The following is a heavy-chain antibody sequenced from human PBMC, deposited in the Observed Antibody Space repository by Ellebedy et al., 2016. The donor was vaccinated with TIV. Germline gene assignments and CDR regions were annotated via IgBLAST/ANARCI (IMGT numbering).Heavy chain of an antibody. Sequence: MPSETLSLTCTVSGGSISSYYWSWIRQPPGKGLEWIGYISYSGSTNYNPSLKSRVTISVDTSKNQFSLKLSSVTAADTAVYYCARRKQLVIDYWGQGTLVTVSS. CDR2: ISYSGST. CDR1: GGSISSYY. D-gene: IGHD6-6*01. CDR3: ARRKQLVIDY. J-gene: IGHJ4*02. V-gene: IGHV4-59*01.